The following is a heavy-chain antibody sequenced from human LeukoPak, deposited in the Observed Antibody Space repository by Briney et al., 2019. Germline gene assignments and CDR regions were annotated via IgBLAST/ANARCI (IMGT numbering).Heavy chain of an antibody. CDR3: ASLDCGGDCYSGKN. CDR1: GYTFTGYY. V-gene: IGHV1-2*02. D-gene: IGHD2-21*02. CDR2: INLYSGGP. J-gene: IGHJ4*02. Sequence: ASVKVSCKSSGYTFTGYYMHWVRQAPGQGLEWMGWINLYSGGPNYAQKFQGRVTMTRDTSISTAYMELSRLRSGDPAVYYCASLDCGGDCYSGKNWGQGNLVTVTS.